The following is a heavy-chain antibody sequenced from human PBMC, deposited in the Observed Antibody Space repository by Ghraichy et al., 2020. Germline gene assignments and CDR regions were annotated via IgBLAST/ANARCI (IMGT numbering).Heavy chain of an antibody. J-gene: IGHJ4*02. V-gene: IGHV3-23*01. CDR2: ISGSGGST. CDR1: GFTFSSYA. D-gene: IGHD1-26*01. Sequence: GESLNISCAASGFTFSSYAMSWVRQAPGKGLEWVSAISGSGGSTYYADSVKGRFTISRDNSKNTLYLQMNSLRAEDTAVYYCAKAAYSGSYLPHIRVHFDYWGQGTLVTVSS. CDR3: AKAAYSGSYLPHIRVHFDY.